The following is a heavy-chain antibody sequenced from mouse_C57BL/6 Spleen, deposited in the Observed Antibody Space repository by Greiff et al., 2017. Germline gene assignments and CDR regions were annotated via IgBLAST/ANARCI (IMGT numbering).Heavy chain of an antibody. J-gene: IGHJ2*01. CDR2: IDPSDSYT. Sequence: QVQLKQPGAELVKPGASVKLSCKASGYTFTSYWMQWVKQRPGQGLEWIGEIDPSDSYTNYNQKFKGKATLTVDTSSSTAYMQLSSLTSEDSAVYYCARGEVDYWGQGTTLTVSS. V-gene: IGHV1-50*01. CDR3: ARGEVDY. CDR1: GYTFTSYW.